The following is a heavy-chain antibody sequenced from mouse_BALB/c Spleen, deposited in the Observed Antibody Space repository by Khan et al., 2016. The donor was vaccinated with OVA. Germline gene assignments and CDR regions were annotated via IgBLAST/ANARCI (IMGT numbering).Heavy chain of an antibody. CDR1: GYTFTHYA. CDR3: ARDYGSSYRYFDV. J-gene: IGHJ1*01. Sequence: QVQLQQPGAELVRPGVSVKISCKGSGYTFTHYAMHWVKQSHAKSLEWIGVISTYYGDASYNQKFKGKATMTVDKSSSTAYMELARLTSEDSAIYFCARDYGSSYRYFDVWGAGTTVTVSS. V-gene: IGHV1S137*01. D-gene: IGHD1-1*01. CDR2: ISTYYGDA.